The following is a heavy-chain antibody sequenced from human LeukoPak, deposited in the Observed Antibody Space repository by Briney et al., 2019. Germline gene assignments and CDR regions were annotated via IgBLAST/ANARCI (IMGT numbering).Heavy chain of an antibody. CDR2: INHSGST. D-gene: IGHD2-15*01. V-gene: IGHV4-34*01. CDR1: GGSISSYY. CDR3: ARILGYCSGGSCYRSSYWYFDL. J-gene: IGHJ2*01. Sequence: PSETLSLTCTVSGGSISSYYWSWIRQPPGKGLEWIGEINHSGSTNYNPSLKSRVTISVDTSKNQFSLKLSSVTAADTAVYYCARILGYCSGGSCYRSSYWYFDLWGRGTLVTVSS.